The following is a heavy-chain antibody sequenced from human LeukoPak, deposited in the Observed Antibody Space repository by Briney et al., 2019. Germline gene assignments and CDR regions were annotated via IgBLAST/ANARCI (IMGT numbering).Heavy chain of an antibody. CDR1: ELSVGNYD. CDR2: ITSSGDVT. CDR3: AKYRGMTGTSELDY. D-gene: IGHD1-7*01. Sequence: GGSLRLSCVVEELSVGNYDISWVRQAPGKKLEWVSSITSSGDVTFYSDSVKGRFTISRDNSRNTLYLQMNSLRAEDTAIYFCAKYRGMTGTSELDYWGQGTLVTVSS. V-gene: IGHV3-23*01. J-gene: IGHJ4*02.